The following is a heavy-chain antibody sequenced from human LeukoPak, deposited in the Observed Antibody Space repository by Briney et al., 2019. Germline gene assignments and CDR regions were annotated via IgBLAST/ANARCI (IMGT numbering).Heavy chain of an antibody. CDR1: GGTFSSYA. Sequence: SVKVSCKASGGTFSSYAISWVRQAPGQGLEWMGGIIPIFGTADYAQKFQGRVTITADESTSTAYMELSSLRSEDTAVYYCASVAGQLVRVGFYFDYWGQGTLVTVSS. V-gene: IGHV1-69*13. CDR3: ASVAGQLVRVGFYFDY. J-gene: IGHJ4*02. CDR2: IIPIFGTA. D-gene: IGHD6-6*01.